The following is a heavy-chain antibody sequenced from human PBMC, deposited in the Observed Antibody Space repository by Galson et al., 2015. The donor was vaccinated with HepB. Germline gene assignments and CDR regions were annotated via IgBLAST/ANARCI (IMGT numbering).Heavy chain of an antibody. CDR3: ARDPIQGIAAAGLFDP. Sequence: SLRLSCAASGFTFSSYAMHWVRQAPGKGLEWVAVISYDGSNKYYADSVKGRFTISRDNSKNTLYLQMNSLRAEDTAVYYCARDPIQGIAAAGLFDPWGQGTLVTVSS. CDR2: ISYDGSNK. V-gene: IGHV3-30*04. CDR1: GFTFSSYA. J-gene: IGHJ5*02. D-gene: IGHD6-13*01.